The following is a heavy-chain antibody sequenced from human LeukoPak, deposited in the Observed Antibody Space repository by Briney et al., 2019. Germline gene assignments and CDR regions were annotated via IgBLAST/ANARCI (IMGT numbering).Heavy chain of an antibody. CDR3: ARDLMPRAVRSFDP. D-gene: IGHD3-10*01. Sequence: SGGSLRLSCAASGFTFNDYGMSWVRQVPGKGLEWVSGINRNGRSTAYADSVKGRFIISRDNANNSLYLQMNSLRGDDTAFYYCARDLMPRAVRSFDPWGQGILVIVSS. CDR1: GFTFNDYG. CDR2: INRNGRST. J-gene: IGHJ5*02. V-gene: IGHV3-20*04.